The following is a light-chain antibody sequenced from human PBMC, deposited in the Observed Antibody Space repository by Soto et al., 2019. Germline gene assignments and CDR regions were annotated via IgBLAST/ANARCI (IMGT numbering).Light chain of an antibody. V-gene: IGKV1-5*01. CDR2: DAS. CDR3: QQYTTYPYT. J-gene: IGKJ2*01. Sequence: DIQMTQSPSTPSSSLGDRVTITCPPSQSVTNWLAWYRQKPGKAPNLLIYDASRLQSGIPSRFSGSGSGTEFTLTISSLQPDDFATYYCQQYTTYPYTFGQGTK. CDR1: QSVTNW.